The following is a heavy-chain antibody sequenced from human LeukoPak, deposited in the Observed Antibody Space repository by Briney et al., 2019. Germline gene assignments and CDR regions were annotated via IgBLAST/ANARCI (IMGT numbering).Heavy chain of an antibody. CDR2: MNPNSGNT. Sequence: ASVKVSCKASGYTFTSYDINWVRQATGQGLEWMGWMNPNSGNTGYAQKFQGRVTMTRNTSISTAYMELSSLRSEDTAVYCCARGARDYDILTGPSAFDIWGQGTMVTVSS. J-gene: IGHJ3*02. V-gene: IGHV1-8*01. CDR1: GYTFTSYD. D-gene: IGHD3-9*01. CDR3: ARGARDYDILTGPSAFDI.